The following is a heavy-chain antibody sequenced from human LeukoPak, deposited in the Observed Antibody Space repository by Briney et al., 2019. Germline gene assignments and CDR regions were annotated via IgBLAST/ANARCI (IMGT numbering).Heavy chain of an antibody. CDR3: ARLVPDFWSGYFFDY. CDR1: GGSISSYY. V-gene: IGHV4-59*12. D-gene: IGHD3-3*01. J-gene: IGHJ4*02. CDR2: IYYSGST. Sequence: KASETLSLTCTVSGGSISSYYWSWIRQPPGKGLEWIGYIYYSGSTNYNPSLKSRVTISVDTSKNQFSLKLSSVTAADTAVYYCARLVPDFWSGYFFDYWGQGTLVTVSS.